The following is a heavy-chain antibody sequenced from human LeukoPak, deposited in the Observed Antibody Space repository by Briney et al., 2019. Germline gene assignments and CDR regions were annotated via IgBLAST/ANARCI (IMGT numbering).Heavy chain of an antibody. D-gene: IGHD6-13*01. CDR1: GFTFSDYY. CDR3: ARGLVKAAAGTVFDY. Sequence: GSPRLSCAASGFTFSDYYMSWICQAPGKGLEWVSYISSSSSYTNYADSVKGRFTISRDNAKNSLYLQMNSLRAEDTAVYYCARGLVKAAAGTVFDYWGQGTLVTVSS. J-gene: IGHJ4*02. V-gene: IGHV3-11*05. CDR2: ISSSSSYT.